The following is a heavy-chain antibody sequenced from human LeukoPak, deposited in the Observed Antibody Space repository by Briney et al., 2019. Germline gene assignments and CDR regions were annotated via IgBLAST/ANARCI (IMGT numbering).Heavy chain of an antibody. Sequence: GGSLRLSCAASGFTFRNYGMHWVRQAPGKGLEWVAFIRYDGSNEYYADSVKGRFTISRDNSKNTLYLQMNSLRAEDTAVYYCAKPVITEFDYWGQGTPVTVSS. CDR1: GFTFRNYG. CDR3: AKPVITEFDY. CDR2: IRYDGSNE. V-gene: IGHV3-30*02. J-gene: IGHJ4*02. D-gene: IGHD2-21*01.